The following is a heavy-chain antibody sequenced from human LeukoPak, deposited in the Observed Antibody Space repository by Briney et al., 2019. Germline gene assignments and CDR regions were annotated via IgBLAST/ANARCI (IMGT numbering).Heavy chain of an antibody. D-gene: IGHD2-15*01. CDR3: ARVVAATPDYYYGIDV. J-gene: IGHJ6*02. V-gene: IGHV4-30-4*01. CDR1: GGSISSGDYY. Sequence: SETLSLTCTVSGGSISSGDYYWSWIRQPPGKGLEWIGYIYYSGSTYYNPSLKSRVTISVDTSKNQFSLKLSSVTAADTAVYYCARVVAATPDYYYGIDVWGQGTTVTVSS. CDR2: IYYSGST.